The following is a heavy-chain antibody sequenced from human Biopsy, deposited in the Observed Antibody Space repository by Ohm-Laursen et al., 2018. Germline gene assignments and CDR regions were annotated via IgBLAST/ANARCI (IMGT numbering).Heavy chain of an antibody. CDR3: ARDRWPHVTLLGLVVFDF. CDR2: INTENGNT. Sequence: ASVKVSCKASGYTFTSYGISWVRQAPGQGLEWMGWINTENGNTIYAQNLQGRVTITADTSTSTAYMEVTSLRSDDTAVYYCARDRWPHVTLLGLVVFDFWGQGTLVTVSS. V-gene: IGHV1-18*01. J-gene: IGHJ4*02. D-gene: IGHD3-3*01. CDR1: GYTFTSYG.